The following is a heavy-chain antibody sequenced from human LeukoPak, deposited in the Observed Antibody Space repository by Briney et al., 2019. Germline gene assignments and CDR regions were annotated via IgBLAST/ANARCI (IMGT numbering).Heavy chain of an antibody. CDR1: GFTFSSYA. CDR2: ISYDGSNK. Sequence: PGGSLRLSCAASGFTFSSYAMHWVRQAPGKGLEWVAAISYDGSNKYYADSVKGRFTISRDNSKNTLYLQMNSLRAEDTAVYYCAREEEGIAAAGTLPLFDYWGQGTLVTVSS. CDR3: AREEEGIAAAGTLPLFDY. V-gene: IGHV3-30*04. D-gene: IGHD6-13*01. J-gene: IGHJ4*02.